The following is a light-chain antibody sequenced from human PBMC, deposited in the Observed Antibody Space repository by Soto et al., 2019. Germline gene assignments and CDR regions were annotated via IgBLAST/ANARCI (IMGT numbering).Light chain of an antibody. V-gene: IGKV3-11*01. J-gene: IGKJ5*01. CDR2: DAS. Sequence: EVVLTQSPATLSLSPGERATLSCRASQSIRTSLAWYQQKPGQAPRLVIFDASNRANGVPARFGGSGSGTDFTLTINSLEPEDFPVYYCQQCNVWPQINFGHGTRREIX. CDR1: QSIRTS. CDR3: QQCNVWPQIN.